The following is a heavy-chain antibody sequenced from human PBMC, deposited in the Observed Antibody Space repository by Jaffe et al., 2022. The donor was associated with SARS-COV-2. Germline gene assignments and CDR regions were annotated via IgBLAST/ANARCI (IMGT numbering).Heavy chain of an antibody. D-gene: IGHD5-12*01. CDR1: GYSFTSYW. V-gene: IGHV5-51*01. CDR3: ARTRDGYNLYYYYYYGMDV. J-gene: IGHJ6*02. Sequence: EVQLVQSGAEVKKPGESLKISCKGSGYSFTSYWIGWVRQMPGKGLEWMGIIYPGDSDTRYSPSFQGQVTISADKSISTAYLQWSSLKASDTAMYYCARTRDGYNLYYYYYYGMDVWGQGTTVTVSS. CDR2: IYPGDSDT.